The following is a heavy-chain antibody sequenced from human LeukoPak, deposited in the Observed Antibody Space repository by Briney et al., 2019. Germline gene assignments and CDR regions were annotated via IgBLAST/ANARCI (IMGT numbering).Heavy chain of an antibody. D-gene: IGHD3-9*01. J-gene: IGHJ3*02. Sequence: SQTLSLTCPVSGGSISSGGYSWSWIRQPPGKGLEWIGYIYHSGSTYYNPSLKSRVTISVDRSKNQFSLKLSSVTAADTAVYYCAAAPRSYDILTGYYTGFGAFDIWGQGTMVTVSS. CDR2: IYHSGST. V-gene: IGHV4-30-2*01. CDR1: GGSISSGGYS. CDR3: AAAPRSYDILTGYYTGFGAFDI.